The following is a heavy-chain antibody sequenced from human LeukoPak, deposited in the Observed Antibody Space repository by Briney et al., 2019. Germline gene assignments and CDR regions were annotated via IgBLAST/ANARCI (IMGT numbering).Heavy chain of an antibody. CDR2: IYYSGST. D-gene: IGHD5-24*01. CDR3: ARASGDGYNWGFYYNWFDP. Sequence: SETLSLTCTVSGGSISSYYWSWIRQPPGKGLEWIGYIYYSGSTNYKPSVKSRVTISVDTSKNQFSLKLSSVTAEDTAVYYCARASGDGYNWGFYYNWFDPWGQGTLVTVSS. CDR1: GGSISSYY. V-gene: IGHV4-59*01. J-gene: IGHJ5*02.